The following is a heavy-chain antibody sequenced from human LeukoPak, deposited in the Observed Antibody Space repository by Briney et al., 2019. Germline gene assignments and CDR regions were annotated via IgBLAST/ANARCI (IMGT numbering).Heavy chain of an antibody. CDR2: IKQDGSEK. D-gene: IGHD2-2*01. J-gene: IGHJ4*02. CDR3: TTSRTFDY. Sequence: PGGSLRLSCAASRFTFSSYWMSWVRQAPGKGLEWVANIKQDGSEKHYVDSVKGRFTISRDNAKNSLYLQMNSLRAEDTAVYYCTTSRTFDYWGQGTLVTVSS. CDR1: RFTFSSYW. V-gene: IGHV3-7*01.